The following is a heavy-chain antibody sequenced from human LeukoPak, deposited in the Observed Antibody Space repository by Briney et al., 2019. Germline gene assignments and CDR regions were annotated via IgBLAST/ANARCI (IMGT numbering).Heavy chain of an antibody. CDR1: GGSLSGSY. CDR2: IDQSGNS. J-gene: IGHJ1*01. Sequence: SETLSLTCDVNGGSLSGSYWSWIRQSPEKGLEWIGEIDQSGNSNYNPSLKSRVTILVDTSKRQISLRLSSVTVADTAVYYCARERLYTSSWGFQLWGQGTLVIVSS. D-gene: IGHD6-13*01. CDR3: ARERLYTSSWGFQL. V-gene: IGHV4-34*01.